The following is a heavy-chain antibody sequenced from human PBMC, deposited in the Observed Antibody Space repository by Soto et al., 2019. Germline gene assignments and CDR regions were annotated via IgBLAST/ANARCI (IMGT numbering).Heavy chain of an antibody. J-gene: IGHJ6*02. D-gene: IGHD3-16*01. V-gene: IGHV3-74*01. CDR2: IYTDGSRT. Sequence: EVQLVESGGGLVQPGGSLRLSCAASGFTFSSYWMHWVGQAPGKGLVWVSRIYTDGSRTNYADSVKGRFTISRDNAKNTLCLQINSLRAEDTAVYYCARGLMHLYGMDVWGQGTTVTVSS. CDR3: ARGLMHLYGMDV. CDR1: GFTFSSYW.